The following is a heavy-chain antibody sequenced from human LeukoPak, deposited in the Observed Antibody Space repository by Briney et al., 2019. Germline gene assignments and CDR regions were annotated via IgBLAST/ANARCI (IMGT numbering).Heavy chain of an antibody. CDR1: GYTFTSYD. CDR3: ARGRRYYDSSGYYPGRAFDI. V-gene: IGHV1-8*03. CDR2: MNPNSGNT. J-gene: IGHJ3*02. Sequence: ASVKVSCKASGYTFTSYDINWVRQATGQGLEWMGWMNPNSGNTGYAQKFQGRVTITRNTSISTAYMELSSLRSEDTAVYYCARGRRYYDSSGYYPGRAFDIWGQGTMVTVSS. D-gene: IGHD3-22*01.